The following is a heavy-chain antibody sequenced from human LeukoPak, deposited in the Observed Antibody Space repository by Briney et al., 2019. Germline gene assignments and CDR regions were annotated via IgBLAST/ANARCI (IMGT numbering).Heavy chain of an antibody. CDR1: GGSISGYY. CDR2: INHNGST. V-gene: IGHV4-34*01. CDR3: ARGKGPDSSGFDY. Sequence: SETLSLTCAVYGGSISGYYWSWIRQPPGKGLEWIGEINHNGSTNYNPSLKSRVTISVDTSKNQFSLKPSSVTAADTAVYYCARGKGPDSSGFDYWGQGTLVTVSS. J-gene: IGHJ4*02. D-gene: IGHD3-22*01.